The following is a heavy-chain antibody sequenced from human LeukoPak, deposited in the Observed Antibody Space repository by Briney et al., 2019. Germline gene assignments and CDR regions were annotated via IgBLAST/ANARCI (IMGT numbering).Heavy chain of an antibody. D-gene: IGHD2-2*01. CDR3: ARDREYCSSTSCQGGMDV. V-gene: IGHV1-2*04. CDR2: INPNSGGT. CDR1: GYTFTSYY. J-gene: IGHJ6*02. Sequence: GASVKVSCKASGYTFTSYYMHWVRQAPGQGLEWMGWINPNSGGTNYAQKFQGWVTMTRDTSISTAYMELSRLRSDDTAVYYCARDREYCSSTSCQGGMDVWGQGTTVTVSS.